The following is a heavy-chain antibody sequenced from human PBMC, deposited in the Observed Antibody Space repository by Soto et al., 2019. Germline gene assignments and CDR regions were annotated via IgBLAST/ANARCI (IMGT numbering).Heavy chain of an antibody. J-gene: IGHJ6*02. CDR1: GGSISSYY. D-gene: IGHD2-2*01. CDR2: IYYSGST. Sequence: SETLSLTCTVSGGSISSYYWSWIRQPPGKGLEWIGYIYYSGSTNYNPSLKSRVTISVDTSKTQFSLKLSSVTAADTAVYYCARAPTSSPLYYYGMDVWGQGTTVTVSS. CDR3: ARAPTSSPLYYYGMDV. V-gene: IGHV4-59*01.